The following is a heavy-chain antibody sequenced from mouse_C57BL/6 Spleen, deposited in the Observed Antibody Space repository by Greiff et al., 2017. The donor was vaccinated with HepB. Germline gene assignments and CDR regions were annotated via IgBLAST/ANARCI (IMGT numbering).Heavy chain of an antibody. CDR2: IDPETGGT. D-gene: IGHD2-3*01. V-gene: IGHV1-15*01. CDR3: TTWLLRKYFDY. Sequence: VQLVESGAELVRPGASVTLSCKASGYTFTDYEMHWVKQTPVHGLEWIGAIDPETGGTAYNQKFKGKAILTADKSSSTAYMELRTLTSEDSAVYYCTTWLLRKYFDYWGQGTTLTVSS. CDR1: GYTFTDYE. J-gene: IGHJ2*01.